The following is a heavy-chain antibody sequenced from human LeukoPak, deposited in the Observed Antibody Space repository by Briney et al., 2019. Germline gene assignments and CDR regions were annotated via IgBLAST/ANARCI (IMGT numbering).Heavy chain of an antibody. J-gene: IGHJ4*02. D-gene: IGHD3-3*01. CDR1: GFTFSSYS. CDR3: ARDRPTGASRLFVVQ. CDR2: MGSGSRYI. V-gene: IGHV3-21*01. Sequence: PGGSLRLSCAASGFTFSSYSMTWVRQAPGKGLEWVSSMGSGSRYIYYADSVRGRFTISRDNAKNSLYLLMNSLRAEDTAVYYCARDRPTGASRLFVVQWGQGTLVTVSS.